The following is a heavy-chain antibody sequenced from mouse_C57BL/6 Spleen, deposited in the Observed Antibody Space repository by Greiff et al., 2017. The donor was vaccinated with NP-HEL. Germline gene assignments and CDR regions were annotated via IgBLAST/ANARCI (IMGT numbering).Heavy chain of an antibody. D-gene: IGHD4-1*01. CDR3: ARGGDWDRFAY. V-gene: IGHV5-4*03. Sequence: EVMLVESGGGLVKPGGSLKLSCAASGFTFSSYAMSWVRQTPEKRLEWVATISDGGSYTYYPDNVKGRFTISRDNAKNNLYLQMSHLKSEDTAMYYCARGGDWDRFAYWGQGTLVTVSA. CDR2: ISDGGSYT. CDR1: GFTFSSYA. J-gene: IGHJ3*01.